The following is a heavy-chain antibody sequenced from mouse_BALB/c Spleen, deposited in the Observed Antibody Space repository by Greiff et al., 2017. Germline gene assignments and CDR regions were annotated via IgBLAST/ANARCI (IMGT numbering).Heavy chain of an antibody. V-gene: IGHV1-18*01. CDR1: GYTFTDYN. J-gene: IGHJ4*01. Sequence: VQLQQSGPELVKPGASVKIPCKASGYTFTDYNMDWVKQSHGKSLEWIGDINPNNGGTIYNQKFKGKATLTVDKSSSTAYMELRSLTSEDTAVYYCARLGGNFPYYAMDYWGQGTSVTVSS. CDR3: ARLGGNFPYYAMDY. D-gene: IGHD2-1*01. CDR2: INPNNGGT.